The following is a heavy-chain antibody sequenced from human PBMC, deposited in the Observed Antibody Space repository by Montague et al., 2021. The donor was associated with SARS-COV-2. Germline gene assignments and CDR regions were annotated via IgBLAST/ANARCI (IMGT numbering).Heavy chain of an antibody. CDR2: ISYSRSA. CDR3: ARDSSNSRWYI. CDR1: GASINNFY. V-gene: IGHV4-59*01. D-gene: IGHD6-13*01. J-gene: IGHJ4*02. Sequence: SETLSLTCTVSGASINNFYWSWIRQAPGKAPEWIGYISYSRSANYSPSLKSRVTISMDTSKNQFSLELNSVTAADTAVYYCARDSSNSRWYIWGPGTLVTVSS.